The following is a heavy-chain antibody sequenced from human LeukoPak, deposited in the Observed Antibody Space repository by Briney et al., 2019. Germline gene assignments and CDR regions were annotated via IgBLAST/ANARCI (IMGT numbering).Heavy chain of an antibody. CDR2: IIPIFDTT. V-gene: IGHV1-69*13. D-gene: IGHD3-10*01. Sequence: SVKVSCKASGGTFSSYVIIWVRQAPGQGLGWMGGIIPIFDTTNYAQKFQARVTITADESTSTAYMELSSLRSEDTAVYYCARVFPPINGYGSGSYSFLGSLDPWGQGTLVTVSS. CDR1: GGTFSSYV. CDR3: ARVFPPINGYGSGSYSFLGSLDP. J-gene: IGHJ5*02.